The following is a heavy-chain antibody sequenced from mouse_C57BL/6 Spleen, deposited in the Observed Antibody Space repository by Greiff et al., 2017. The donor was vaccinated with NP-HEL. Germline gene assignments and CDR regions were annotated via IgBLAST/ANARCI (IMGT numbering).Heavy chain of an antibody. V-gene: IGHV1-39*01. Sequence: VQLQQSGPELVKPGASVKISCKASGYSFTDYNMNWVKQSNGKSLEWIGVINPNYGTTSYNQKFKGKATLTVDQSSSTAYMQLNSLTSEDSAVYYCARLGDFTTVVERYFDVWGTGTTVTVSS. CDR2: INPNYGTT. CDR1: GYSFTDYN. D-gene: IGHD1-1*01. CDR3: ARLGDFTTVVERYFDV. J-gene: IGHJ1*03.